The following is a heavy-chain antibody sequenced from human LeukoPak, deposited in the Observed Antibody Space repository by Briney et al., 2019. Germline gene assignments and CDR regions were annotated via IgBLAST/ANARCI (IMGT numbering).Heavy chain of an antibody. CDR1: GFTFSSYG. CDR2: ISGSGGST. CDR3: VREYYDFWSGYYHYSDY. J-gene: IGHJ4*02. V-gene: IGHV3-23*01. D-gene: IGHD3-3*01. Sequence: GGSLRLSCAASGFTFSSYGMSWVRRAPGKGLEWVSAISGSGGSTYYADSVKGRFTISRDNSKNTLYLQMNSLRAEDTAVYYCVREYYDFWSGYYHYSDYWGQGTLVTVSS.